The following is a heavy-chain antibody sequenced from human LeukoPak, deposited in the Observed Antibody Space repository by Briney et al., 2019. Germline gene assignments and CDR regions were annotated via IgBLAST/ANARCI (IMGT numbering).Heavy chain of an antibody. D-gene: IGHD1-1*01. CDR1: GYTFTGYY. CDR2: INPNSGNT. CDR3: ARGASPLDVHKSRDY. J-gene: IGHJ4*02. Sequence: VASVKVSCKASGYTFTGYYMHWVRQAPGQGLEWMGWINPNSGNTGYAQKFQGRVTMTRNTSISTAYMELSSLRSEDTAVYYCARGASPLDVHKSRDYWGQGTLVTVSS. V-gene: IGHV1-8*02.